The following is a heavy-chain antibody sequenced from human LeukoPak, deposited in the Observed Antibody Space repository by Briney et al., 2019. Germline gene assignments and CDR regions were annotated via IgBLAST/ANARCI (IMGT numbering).Heavy chain of an antibody. CDR1: GFTFEDYT. J-gene: IGHJ5*02. D-gene: IGHD3-22*01. Sequence: GGSLRLSCEASGFTFEDYTMSWVRQPPGKGLEWVSGINWNGGSTGYADSVKGRFTISRENAKNTLNLQLNSLRAEDTAVYYCARDLGQYYDTSDNWFDPWGQGTLVTVSS. CDR3: ARDLGQYYDTSDNWFDP. V-gene: IGHV3-20*04. CDR2: INWNGGST.